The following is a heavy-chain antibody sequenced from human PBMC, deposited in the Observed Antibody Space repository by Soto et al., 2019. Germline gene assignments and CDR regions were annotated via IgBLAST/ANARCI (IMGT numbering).Heavy chain of an antibody. CDR2: IWYDGSNK. V-gene: IGHV3-33*01. D-gene: IGHD1-1*01. J-gene: IGHJ4*02. CDR3: ARANGYNFNSRRGYYFDY. Sequence: QVQLVESGGGVVQPGRSLRLSCAASGFTFSSYGMHWVRQAPGKGLEWVAVIWYDGSNKYYADSVKGRFTISRDNSQNTLYLQMNSLRAEDTAVYYCARANGYNFNSRRGYYFDYWGQGTLVTVSS. CDR1: GFTFSSYG.